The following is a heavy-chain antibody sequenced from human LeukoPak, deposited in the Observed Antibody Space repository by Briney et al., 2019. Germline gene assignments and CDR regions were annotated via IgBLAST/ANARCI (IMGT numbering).Heavy chain of an antibody. Sequence: PSETLSLTCAVSGGSIRSTSYYWAWIRQPPGKGREWIGSIYYSGSTYYNPSLKSRVTISVDTSKNQFSLKLSSVTAADTAVYYCASQRDYVFDIWGQGTMVTSSS. CDR3: ASQRDYVFDI. V-gene: IGHV4-39*01. CDR2: IYYSGST. J-gene: IGHJ3*02. CDR1: GGSIRSTSYY. D-gene: IGHD3/OR15-3a*01.